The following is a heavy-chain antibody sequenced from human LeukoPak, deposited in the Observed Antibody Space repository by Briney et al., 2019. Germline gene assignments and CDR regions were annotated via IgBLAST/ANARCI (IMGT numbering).Heavy chain of an antibody. D-gene: IGHD3-10*01. J-gene: IGHJ4*02. Sequence: RPVGSLRLSCVASGFPFKGYWMTWVRQSPGKGLDWVANIKPDGSETNYLDSVKGRFTISRDNARDSLFLEMNNLRVDDTAVYCCARDGGELWPLDEWGQGILVTVSS. V-gene: IGHV3-7*01. CDR2: IKPDGSET. CDR3: ARDGGELWPLDE. CDR1: GFPFKGYW.